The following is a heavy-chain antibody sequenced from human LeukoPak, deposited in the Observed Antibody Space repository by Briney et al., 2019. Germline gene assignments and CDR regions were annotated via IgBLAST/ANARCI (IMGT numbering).Heavy chain of an antibody. V-gene: IGHV3-48*03. D-gene: IGHD4-17*01. CDR3: ASQDFHGDYTPAFFHH. CDR1: GFTFSAYE. J-gene: IGHJ1*01. Sequence: PGGSLRLSCAASGFTFSAYEMNWVRQAPGKGLEWLAYISTSGYTIYYADSVKGRFTISRDNAKSSLYLQMSSLRADDTALYFCASQDFHGDYTPAFFHHWGQGTLVTVSS. CDR2: ISTSGYTI.